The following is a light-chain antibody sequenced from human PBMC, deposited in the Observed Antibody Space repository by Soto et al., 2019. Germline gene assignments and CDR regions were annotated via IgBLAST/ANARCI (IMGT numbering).Light chain of an antibody. CDR2: EVS. CDR1: SSDVGAYNY. J-gene: IGLJ1*01. Sequence: SVLTQPGSVSGSPGQSIAISCTGSSSDVGAYNYVSWFQQHPGKAPKLMIYEVSNRPSGVSNRFSGSKSGNTASLTISGLQAEDEADYYCSSYTSSTTYTYVFGTGTKV. CDR3: SSYTSSTTYTYV. V-gene: IGLV2-14*01.